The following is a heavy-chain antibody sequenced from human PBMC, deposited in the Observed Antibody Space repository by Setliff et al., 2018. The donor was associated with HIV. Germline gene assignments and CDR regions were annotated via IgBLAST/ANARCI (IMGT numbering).Heavy chain of an antibody. CDR3: AKDRGGYDFWGGYWGSFDS. J-gene: IGHJ4*02. V-gene: IGHV3-48*03. Sequence: PGGSLRLSCAASGFTASTYHMNWVRQAPGKGLEWVSYISSSGSLIYYADSVKGRFTISRDNAKNSLYLQIDSLRAEDTAVYFCAKDRGGYDFWGGYWGSFDSWGQGTLVTVSS. CDR2: ISSSGSLI. D-gene: IGHD3-3*01. CDR1: GFTASTYH.